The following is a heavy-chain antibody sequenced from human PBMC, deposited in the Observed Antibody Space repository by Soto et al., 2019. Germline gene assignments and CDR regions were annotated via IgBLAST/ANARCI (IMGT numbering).Heavy chain of an antibody. V-gene: IGHV4-61*01. CDR3: ARDRQYCSGGSCSEYFDY. J-gene: IGHJ4*02. Sequence: EQLQESGPGLVKPSETLSLTCTVSGGSVSSGSYYWSWIRQPPGKGLEWIGYIYYSGSTNYNPSLKSRVTISVDTSKNQFSLKLSSVTAADTAVYYCARDRQYCSGGSCSEYFDYWGQGTLVTVSS. D-gene: IGHD2-15*01. CDR2: IYYSGST. CDR1: GGSVSSGSYY.